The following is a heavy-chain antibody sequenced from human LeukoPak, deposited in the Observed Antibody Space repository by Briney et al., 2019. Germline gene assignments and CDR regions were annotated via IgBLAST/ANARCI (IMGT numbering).Heavy chain of an antibody. D-gene: IGHD3-22*01. CDR1: GYTFTGYY. Sequence: GASVKVSCKASGYTFTGYYMHWVRQAPGQGLEWMGWINPNSGRTKYAQKSQGRVTMTRDTSISTAYMELSRLRSDDTAVYYCARDPGSGCYSNNFDYWGQGTLVTVSS. CDR2: INPNSGRT. J-gene: IGHJ4*02. CDR3: ARDPGSGCYSNNFDY. V-gene: IGHV1-2*02.